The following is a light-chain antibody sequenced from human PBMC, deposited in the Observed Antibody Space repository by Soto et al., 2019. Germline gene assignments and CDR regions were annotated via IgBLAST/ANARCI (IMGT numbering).Light chain of an antibody. CDR1: SSNIGNNY. CDR3: GTWDSSLSAVV. Sequence: QSVLTQPPSVSAAPGQKVTISCSGSSSNIGNNYASWYQQLPGTAPKLLIYDDKKRPSGIPDRFSGSKSGTSATLGITGRQTGDEADYYCGTWDSSLSAVVFGGGTKVTVL. CDR2: DDK. J-gene: IGLJ2*01. V-gene: IGLV1-51*01.